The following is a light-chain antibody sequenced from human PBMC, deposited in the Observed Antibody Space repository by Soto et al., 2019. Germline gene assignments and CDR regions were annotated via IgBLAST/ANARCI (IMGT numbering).Light chain of an antibody. CDR1: QSVSSY. J-gene: IGKJ1*01. CDR3: QQYNNWPQT. Sequence: EIVLTQSPATLSLSPGERATLSCRASQSVSSYLAWYQQKPGQAPRLLIYDASTRATGIPARFSGSGSGTDFTLTISSLEPEDFAEYHCQQYNNWPQTFGQGTKVDIK. V-gene: IGKV3-11*01. CDR2: DAS.